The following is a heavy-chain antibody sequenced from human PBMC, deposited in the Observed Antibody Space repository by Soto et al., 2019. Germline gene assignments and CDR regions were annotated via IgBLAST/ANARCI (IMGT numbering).Heavy chain of an antibody. CDR3: AGQTFTIAAASYGRSNWFDP. J-gene: IGHJ5*02. D-gene: IGHD6-25*01. Sequence: SETLSLTCTVSGGSITSSSHFWGWVRQPPGKGLEWIGTIYFTGNTYYTPSLKSRLTMSIDTSRNEFSLRLNSVTAADTAVYYCAGQTFTIAAASYGRSNWFDPWGPGTLVTVS. V-gene: IGHV4-39*01. CDR2: IYFTGNT. CDR1: GGSITSSSHF.